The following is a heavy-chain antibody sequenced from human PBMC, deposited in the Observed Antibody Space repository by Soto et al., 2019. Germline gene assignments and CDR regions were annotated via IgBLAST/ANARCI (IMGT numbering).Heavy chain of an antibody. CDR3: ARGGVVVAATAWGYYYYMDV. Sequence: ASVKVSCKAPGYTFTGYYMHWVRQAPGQGLEWMGWINPNSGGTNYAQKFQGWVTMTRDTSISTAYMELSRLRSDDTAVYYCARGGVVVAATAWGYYYYMDVWGTGTTVTVSS. CDR1: GYTFTGYY. CDR2: INPNSGGT. J-gene: IGHJ6*03. D-gene: IGHD2-15*01. V-gene: IGHV1-2*04.